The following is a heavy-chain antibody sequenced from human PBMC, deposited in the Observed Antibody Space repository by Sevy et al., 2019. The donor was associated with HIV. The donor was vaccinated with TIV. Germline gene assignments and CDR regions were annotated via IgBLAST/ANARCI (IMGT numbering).Heavy chain of an antibody. Sequence: SETLSLTCAVSGGSISSSNWWSWVRQPPGKGLEWIGEIYHSGSTNYNPSLKSRVTISVDKSKNQCSLKLSSVTATDTAVYYCARHCSGGSCYVEGDYWGQGTLVTVSS. J-gene: IGHJ4*02. D-gene: IGHD2-15*01. CDR3: ARHCSGGSCYVEGDY. CDR1: GGSISSSNW. CDR2: IYHSGST. V-gene: IGHV4-4*02.